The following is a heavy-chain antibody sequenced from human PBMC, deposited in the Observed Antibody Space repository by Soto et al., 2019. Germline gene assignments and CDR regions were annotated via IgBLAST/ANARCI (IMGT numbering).Heavy chain of an antibody. V-gene: IGHV3-7*01. D-gene: IGHD3-3*01. CDR1: GFTFSGYW. J-gene: IGHJ4*02. CDR2: IKQDGSAK. CDR3: ARDLPGRSGYYSGFDY. Sequence: EVQLVESGGGLVQPGGSLRLSCAASGFTFSGYWMSWVRQAPGKGLEWVANIKQDGSAKYYVDSVKGRFTISRDNAKNSSYLQMNSLRAEDTALYYCARDLPGRSGYYSGFDYWGQGTLVTVSS.